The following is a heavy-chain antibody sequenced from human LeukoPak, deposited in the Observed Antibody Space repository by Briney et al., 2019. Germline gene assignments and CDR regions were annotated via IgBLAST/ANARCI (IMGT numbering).Heavy chain of an antibody. V-gene: IGHV3-30*18. J-gene: IGHJ4*02. CDR3: AKGAGYSSSWYWFDY. Sequence: GGSLRLSCAASGFTFSSYGMHWVRQAPGKGLEWVAVISYDGSNKYYADPVKGRFTISRDNSKNTLYLQMNSLRAEDTAVYYCAKGAGYSSSWYWFDYWGQGTLVTVSS. D-gene: IGHD6-13*01. CDR1: GFTFSSYG. CDR2: ISYDGSNK.